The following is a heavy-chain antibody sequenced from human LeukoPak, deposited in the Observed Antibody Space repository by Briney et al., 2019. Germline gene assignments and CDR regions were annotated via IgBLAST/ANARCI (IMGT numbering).Heavy chain of an antibody. Sequence: GASVKVSCKASGYTFTSYDINWVRQATGQGLEWMGWMNPNSGNTGYAQKFQGRVTITRNTSISTAYMELSSLRSEDTAVYYCARDGGSTNHKKYYYYYMDVWGKGTTVTVSS. V-gene: IGHV1-8*03. CDR2: MNPNSGNT. J-gene: IGHJ6*03. CDR1: GYTFTSYD. CDR3: ARDGGSTNHKKYYYYYMDV. D-gene: IGHD3-16*01.